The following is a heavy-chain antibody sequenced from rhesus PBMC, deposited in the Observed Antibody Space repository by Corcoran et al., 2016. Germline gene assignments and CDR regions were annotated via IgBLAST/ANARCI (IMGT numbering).Heavy chain of an antibody. CDR1: GYAISSGYY. CDR3: ARLRSGSSPDY. CDR2: IRGSSGST. D-gene: IGHD6-25*01. Sequence: QLQLQESGPGLVKPSESLSLTCAVSGYAISSGYYWGGIRQPPGKGQEYIGYIRGSSGSTHYNPSLESRVTLSKATSKTQFSLTLRSVTAADTAVYYCARLRSGSSPDYWGQGVLVTVSS. V-gene: IGHV4-99*01. J-gene: IGHJ4*01.